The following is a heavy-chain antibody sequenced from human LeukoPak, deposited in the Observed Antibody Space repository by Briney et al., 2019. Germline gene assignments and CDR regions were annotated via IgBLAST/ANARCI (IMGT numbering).Heavy chain of an antibody. CDR1: GGTFSSYA. D-gene: IGHD3-3*01. V-gene: IGHV1-69*13. CDR2: IIPIFGTA. J-gene: IGHJ5*02. Sequence: SVKVSCKASGGTFSSYAISWVRQAPGQGLEWMGGIIPIFGTANYAQKFQGRVTITADESTSTAYMELSSLRSEDTAAYYCARVGNYDFWSGPYNWFDPWGQGTLVTVSS. CDR3: ARVGNYDFWSGPYNWFDP.